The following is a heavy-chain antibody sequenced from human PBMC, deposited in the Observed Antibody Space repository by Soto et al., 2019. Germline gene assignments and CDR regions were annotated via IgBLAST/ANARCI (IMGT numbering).Heavy chain of an antibody. Sequence: SETLSLTCTVSGGSMSSSSYYWGWIRQPPGKGLEWIGSIYYSGSTYYNPSLKSRVTISVDTSKNQFSLKLSSVTAADTAVYYCARYYDLWPNGWFDPWGQGTLVTVSS. CDR2: IYYSGST. CDR3: ARYYDLWPNGWFDP. J-gene: IGHJ5*02. CDR1: GGSMSSSSYY. V-gene: IGHV4-39*01. D-gene: IGHD3-3*01.